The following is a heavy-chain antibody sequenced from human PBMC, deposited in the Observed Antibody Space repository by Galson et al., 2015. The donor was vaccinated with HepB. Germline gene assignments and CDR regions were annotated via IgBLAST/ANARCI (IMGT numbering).Heavy chain of an antibody. D-gene: IGHD2-2*01. J-gene: IGHJ4*02. CDR2: ISYDGSNK. CDR1: GFTFSSYA. Sequence: SLRPSCAASGFTFSSYAMHWVRQAPGKGLEWVAVISYDGSNKYYADSVKGRFTISRDNSKNTLYLQMNSLRAEDTAVYYCARGGIVVVPAAPFDYWGQGTLVTVSS. CDR3: ARGGIVVVPAAPFDY. V-gene: IGHV3-30-3*01.